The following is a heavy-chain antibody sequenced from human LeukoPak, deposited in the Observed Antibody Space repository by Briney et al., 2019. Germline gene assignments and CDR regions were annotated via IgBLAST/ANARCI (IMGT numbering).Heavy chain of an antibody. D-gene: IGHD2-21*02. Sequence: GGSLRLSCVVSGFTFSRCWMNWVRQAPGKGLEWVAHINPDGRDTYYVDSVKGRFTISRDNAQNSMYLQMNSLRVEDTAVYYCTSWGDTTAEYFQRWGQGTLVTVSS. CDR1: GFTFSRCW. V-gene: IGHV3-7*01. J-gene: IGHJ1*01. CDR2: INPDGRDT. CDR3: TSWGDTTAEYFQR.